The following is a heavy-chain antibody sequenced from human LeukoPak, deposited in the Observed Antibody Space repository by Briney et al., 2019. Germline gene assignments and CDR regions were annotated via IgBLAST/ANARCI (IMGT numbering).Heavy chain of an antibody. V-gene: IGHV4-39*01. CDR1: GGSITSTHYY. D-gene: IGHD3-10*01. CDR3: ARQEMTWFSDSFDL. J-gene: IGHJ3*01. Sequence: SETLSLTCTVSGGSITSTHYYWGWIRQPPGKGLERIGTMHYMGGTYHNPSLNSRVTTSVNTSRNQFSLKLTSVTAADTAVYHCARQEMTWFSDSFDLWGQGTIVTVSS. CDR2: MHYMGGT.